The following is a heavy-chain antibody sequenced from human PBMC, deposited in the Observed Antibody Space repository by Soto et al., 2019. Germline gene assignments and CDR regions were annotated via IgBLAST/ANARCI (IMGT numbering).Heavy chain of an antibody. D-gene: IGHD3-16*01. Sequence: GGSLRLSCAASGFTFSSYGMHWVRQAPGKGLEWVAVIWYDGSNKYYADSVKGRFTISRDNSKNTLYLQMNSLRAEDTAAYYCARKEPWGYFDYWGQGTLVTVSS. CDR2: IWYDGSNK. V-gene: IGHV3-33*01. CDR1: GFTFSSYG. CDR3: ARKEPWGYFDY. J-gene: IGHJ4*02.